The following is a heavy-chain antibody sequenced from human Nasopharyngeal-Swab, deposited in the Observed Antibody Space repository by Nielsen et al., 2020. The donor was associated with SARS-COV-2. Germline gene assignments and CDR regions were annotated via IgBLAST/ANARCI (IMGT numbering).Heavy chain of an antibody. D-gene: IGHD3-10*01. V-gene: IGHV3-23*01. CDR3: ARSLGAEVLAVEHY. CDR1: GFTFSSYA. CDR2: ISGSGGST. J-gene: IGHJ4*02. Sequence: GGSLRLSCAASGFTFSSYAMSWVRQAPGKGLEWVSAISGSGGSTYYADSVKGRFTISRDNSKNTLYLQMNSLRAEDTAVYYCARSLGAEVLAVEHYWGQGTPVTVSS.